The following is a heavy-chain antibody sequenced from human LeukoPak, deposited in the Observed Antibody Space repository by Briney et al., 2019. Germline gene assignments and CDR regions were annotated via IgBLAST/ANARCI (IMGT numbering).Heavy chain of an antibody. V-gene: IGHV1-18*01. CDR1: GYTFTNYG. J-gene: IGHJ4*02. CDR2: ISTYNDDT. D-gene: IGHD2-21*02. CDR3: ARDPSPFIVQVTGITYFDS. Sequence: ASVKVSCKASGYTFTNYGINWLRQAPGQGLEWLGWISTYNDDTKYAQKFQGRVTMTTDTSTTTVFMELRGLRSDDTGVYYCARDPSPFIVQVTGITYFDSWGPGTLVTVSS.